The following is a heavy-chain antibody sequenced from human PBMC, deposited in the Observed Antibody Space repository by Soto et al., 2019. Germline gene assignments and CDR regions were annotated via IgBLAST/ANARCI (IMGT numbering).Heavy chain of an antibody. CDR3: ARDRRDSVADRRSFDV. Sequence: GASVKVSCKASGYTFTIYGISWVRQAPGQGLEWMGWISVYNGDTNYAQKLQGRVTMTTDTSTSTAYMELRSLRSDDTAIYYCARDRRDSVADRRSFDVWGQGTMVTVSS. CDR2: ISVYNGDT. CDR1: GYTFTIYG. V-gene: IGHV1-18*01. J-gene: IGHJ3*01. D-gene: IGHD1-26*01.